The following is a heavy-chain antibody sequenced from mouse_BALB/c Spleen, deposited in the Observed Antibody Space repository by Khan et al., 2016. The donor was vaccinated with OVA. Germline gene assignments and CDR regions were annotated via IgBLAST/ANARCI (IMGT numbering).Heavy chain of an antibody. CDR3: AKPYDAAMDY. CDR1: GYTFTNYG. J-gene: IGHJ4*01. CDR2: INTYTGEP. D-gene: IGHD2-14*01. Sequence: QVQLKQSGPELKKPGETVKISCKASGYTFTNYGMNWVKQAPGKGLKWMGWINTYTGEPTYADDFKGRFVFSLETSASTAYLQINNLKNEDTATYFCAKPYDAAMDYWGQGTSVTVSS. V-gene: IGHV9-3-1*01.